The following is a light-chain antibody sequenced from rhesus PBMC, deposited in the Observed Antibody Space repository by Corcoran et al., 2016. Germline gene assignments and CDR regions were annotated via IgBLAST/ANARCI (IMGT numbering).Light chain of an antibody. V-gene: IGKV1-74*01. J-gene: IGKJ4*01. CDR3: QHNYGNPLT. CDR2: KTS. Sequence: DIQMTQSPSSLSASVGDRVTITCRARENVNNYLPWYQKKPGKDHMLLIYKTSPLQSGVPSRFSGSGSGTDFTCTISGLQSEDVGTYYCQHNYGNPLTFGEGTKVEIK. CDR1: ENVNNY.